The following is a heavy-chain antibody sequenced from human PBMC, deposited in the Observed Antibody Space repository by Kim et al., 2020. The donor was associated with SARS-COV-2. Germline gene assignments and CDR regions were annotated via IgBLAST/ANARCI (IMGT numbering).Heavy chain of an antibody. CDR2: INASGGNT. CDR1: GYTFTSYA. CDR3: ARDCGGSVDMYTQYYYYSG. V-gene: IGHV1-3*01. J-gene: IGHJ6*01. Sequence: ASVKVSCKASGYTFTSYAMHWVRQAPGQGLEWMGIINASGGNTRYAQKFQGRVTITRDTSTSTVYMELSSLRSEDTAVNYCARDCGGSVDMYTQYYYYSG. D-gene: IGHD3-16*01.